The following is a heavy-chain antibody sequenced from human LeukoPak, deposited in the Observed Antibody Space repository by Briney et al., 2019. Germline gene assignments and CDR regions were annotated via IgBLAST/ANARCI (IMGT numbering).Heavy chain of an antibody. V-gene: IGHV1-69*04. CDR1: GGTFSSYA. CDR2: IIPILGIA. Sequence: ASVKVSCKASGGTFSSYAISWVRKAPGQGLEWMGRIIPILGIANYAKKFQGRVTITADKSTSTAYMELSSLRSEDTAVYYCAIGNAGYSSGWYGGYWGQGTLVTVSS. J-gene: IGHJ4*02. D-gene: IGHD6-19*01. CDR3: AIGNAGYSSGWYGGY.